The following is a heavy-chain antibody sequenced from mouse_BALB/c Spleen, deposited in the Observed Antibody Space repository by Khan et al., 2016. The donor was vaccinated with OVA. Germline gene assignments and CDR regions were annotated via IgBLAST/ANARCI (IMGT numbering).Heavy chain of an antibody. V-gene: IGHV5-6*01. CDR1: GFTFSAYS. D-gene: IGHD4-1*01. J-gene: IGHJ3*01. CDR2: ISSGADYT. CDR3: ASHLTGSFAY. Sequence: EVELVESGGDLVKPGGSLKLSCAASGFTFSAYSMSWVRQTPDKRLEWVATISSGADYTYYPDGVKGRFTISRDNAKNTLYLQMSSLKSEDTAIYYCASHLTGSFAYWGQGTLVTVSA.